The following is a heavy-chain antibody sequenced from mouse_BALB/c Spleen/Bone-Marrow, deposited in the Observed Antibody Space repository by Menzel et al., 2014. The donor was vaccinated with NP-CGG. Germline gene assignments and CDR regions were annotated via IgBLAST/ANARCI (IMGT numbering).Heavy chain of an antibody. V-gene: IGHV1S137*01. J-gene: IGHJ4*01. CDR3: AKDGYSSIDY. D-gene: IGHD2-3*01. Sequence: VQLQQSGAELVKPGVSVKISCKASGYTFTDYAMYWVKQSHAKSLEWIGVISTCNGNTNYNEKFKSKATMTVDKSSSSRSVYLRLATLTSDAFYLYSCAKDGYSSIDYWGPGTSVTVSS. CDR2: ISTCNGNT. CDR1: GYTFTDYA.